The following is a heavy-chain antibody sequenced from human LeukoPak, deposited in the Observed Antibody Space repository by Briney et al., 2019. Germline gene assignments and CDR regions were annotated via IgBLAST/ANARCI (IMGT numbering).Heavy chain of an antibody. D-gene: IGHD3-22*01. V-gene: IGHV5-10-1*01. CDR3: ARHYSDSRVDAFDV. CDR2: IDPSDSYY. J-gene: IGHJ3*01. Sequence: GESLRISCKASGYRFTSYWISWLRQMPGKGLEWKGRIDPSDSYYSYSPAFQGHVTISDDKSLSTAYLQWSSLEASDTAMYYCARHYSDSRVDAFDVWGQGTMVTVSA. CDR1: GYRFTSYW.